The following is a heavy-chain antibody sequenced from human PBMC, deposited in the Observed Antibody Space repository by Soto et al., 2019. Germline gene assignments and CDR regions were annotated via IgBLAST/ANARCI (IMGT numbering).Heavy chain of an antibody. CDR1: DGSISSGGYY. D-gene: IGHD2-15*01. V-gene: IGHV4-31*03. CDR3: SRFVGRGSLALPKLGWFDP. J-gene: IGHJ5*02. CDR2: IYSSGSS. Sequence: QVQLQESGPGLVKPSQTLSLTCTVSDGSISSGGYYWSWIRHHPGKGLEWIGYIYSSGSSYYNPSLNRRVTISVDTSKNQFSLKLSSVTAADPGVYYWSRFVGRGSLALPKLGWFDPCGQGTLVTFSS.